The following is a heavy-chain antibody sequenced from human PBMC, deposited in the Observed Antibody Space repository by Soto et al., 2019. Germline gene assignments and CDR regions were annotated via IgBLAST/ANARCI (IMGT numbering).Heavy chain of an antibody. CDR2: IYYSGIT. J-gene: IGHJ5*02. CDR1: GASISSGDYY. V-gene: IGHV4-30-4*01. CDR3: AKSVTVFAPVSRFWLDP. Sequence: QVRLQESGPGLVKPSQTLSLKCTVSGASISSGDYYWSWVRQPPGKGLEWIGDIYYSGITYLNPSPKSRVAISIEASQNQFFLTVRSVTAADPAVYFCAKSVTVFAPVSRFWLDPWGQGTLITVSS. D-gene: IGHD3-3*01.